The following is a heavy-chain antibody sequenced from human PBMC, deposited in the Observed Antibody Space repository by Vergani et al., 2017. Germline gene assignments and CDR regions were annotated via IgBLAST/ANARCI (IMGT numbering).Heavy chain of an antibody. CDR2: ISYDRSNK. J-gene: IGHJ3*02. CDR3: AKKVGEPNWVPDAFDM. CDR1: GFTFSSYA. V-gene: IGHV3-30-3*02. D-gene: IGHD7-27*01. Sequence: QVQLVESGGGVVQPGRSLRLSCAASGFTFSSYAMHWVRQAPGKGLEWVAVISYDRSNKYYADSVKGRFTISRDNSKNTLYLQMNSLRAEATAVYYCAKKVGEPNWVPDAFDMWGQGTMVTVSS.